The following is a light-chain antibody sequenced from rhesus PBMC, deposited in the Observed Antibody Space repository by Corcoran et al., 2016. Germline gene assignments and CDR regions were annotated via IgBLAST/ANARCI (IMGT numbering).Light chain of an antibody. V-gene: IGLV2-13*03. J-gene: IGLJ1*01. CDR2: EVS. CDR3: GSYATRSIFI. Sequence: QAAPTQSPSVSGSPGQSVTIFCTGTSSDIGGYNRVSWYQQHPGKAPKLMIYEVSNRPSGVSDRFTGSKSGNTASLTISGLQAEDEADYYCGSYATRSIFIFGAGTRLTVL. CDR1: SSDIGGYNR.